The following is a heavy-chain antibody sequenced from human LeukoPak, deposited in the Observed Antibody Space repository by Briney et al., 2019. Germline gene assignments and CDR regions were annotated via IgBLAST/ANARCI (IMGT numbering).Heavy chain of an antibody. CDR3: ARQVRVRGVIVTSPFDY. D-gene: IGHD3-10*01. V-gene: IGHV5-51*01. J-gene: IGHJ4*02. CDR1: GYIFTSYW. CDR2: IYPGDSDT. Sequence: GESLKISCKGSGYIFTSYWIGWVRQMPGKGLEWMGIIYPGDSDTRYSPSFQGQVTISADKSISTAYLQWSSLKASDTAMYYCARQVRVRGVIVTSPFDYWGQGTLVTVSS.